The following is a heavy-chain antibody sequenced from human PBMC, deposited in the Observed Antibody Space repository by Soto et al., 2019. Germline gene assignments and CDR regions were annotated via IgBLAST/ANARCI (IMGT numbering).Heavy chain of an antibody. J-gene: IGHJ5*02. CDR3: ARSDWFDP. V-gene: IGHV3-74*01. CDR2: IKSDGSST. CDR1: GFTFSTYW. Sequence: EVQLVESGGGLVQPGGSLRLSCAASGFTFSTYWMHWVRQAPGKGLVWVSRIKSDGSSTTYADSVKGRFTISRDNVKNTLYLQMNSLRVEDTAVYYCARSDWFDPWGQGTLVTVSS.